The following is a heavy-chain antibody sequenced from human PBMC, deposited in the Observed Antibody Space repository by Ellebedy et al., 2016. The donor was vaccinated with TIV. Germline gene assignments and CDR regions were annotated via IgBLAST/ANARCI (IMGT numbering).Heavy chain of an antibody. V-gene: IGHV3-23*01. J-gene: IGHJ4*02. Sequence: PGGSLRLSCVASGFIFSTYAMSWVRQAPGKGLEWVSVISGSGGSTYYADSVKGRFTISRDNSKNTLSLQMNSLKAEDTAVYFCAKDRYGDYVVYFDYWGQGTLVTVSS. CDR1: GFIFSTYA. CDR2: ISGSGGST. D-gene: IGHD4-17*01. CDR3: AKDRYGDYVVYFDY.